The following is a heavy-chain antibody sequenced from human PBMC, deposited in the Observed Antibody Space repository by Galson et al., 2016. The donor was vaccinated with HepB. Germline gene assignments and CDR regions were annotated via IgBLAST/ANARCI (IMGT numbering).Heavy chain of an antibody. J-gene: IGHJ4*02. CDR1: GFTFSSYG. Sequence: SLRLSCAAPGFTFSSYGMHWVRQAPGKGLEWVAVVSYDGSTKYYADSVKGRFTISRDNSKNTLNLQMNSLRAEDTAVYYCARDEDDPSYTIDFWGQGTLVSVSS. CDR2: VSYDGSTK. D-gene: IGHD3-10*01. V-gene: IGHV3-30*03. CDR3: ARDEDDPSYTIDF.